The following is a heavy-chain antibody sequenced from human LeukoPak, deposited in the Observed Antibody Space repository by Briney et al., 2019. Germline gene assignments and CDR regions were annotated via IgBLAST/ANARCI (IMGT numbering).Heavy chain of an antibody. Sequence: ASVKVSCKASGYTFTGYDINWVRQATGQGLEWMGWMNPNSGNTGYAQKFQGRVTMTRNTSISTAYMELSSLRSEDTAVYYCARGRGRYNWNRRYFDYWGQGTLVTVSS. J-gene: IGHJ4*02. CDR3: ARGRGRYNWNRRYFDY. CDR2: MNPNSGNT. D-gene: IGHD1-1*01. CDR1: GYTFTGYD. V-gene: IGHV1-8*01.